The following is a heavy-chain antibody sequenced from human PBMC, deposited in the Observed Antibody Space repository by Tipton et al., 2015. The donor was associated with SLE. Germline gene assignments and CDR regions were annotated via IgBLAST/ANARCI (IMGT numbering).Heavy chain of an antibody. CDR1: GYTFTTYS. D-gene: IGHD3-3*01. Sequence: QLVQSGAEVKKPGASVKVSCKASGYTFTTYSISWVRQAPGQGLEWMGGIIPILSIANYAQKFQGRLTITADKSTITAYMEMSGLRSEDTAVYYCARGGFWSGYYSWFDPWGQGTLVTVSS. V-gene: IGHV1-69*10. CDR2: IIPILSIA. J-gene: IGHJ5*02. CDR3: ARGGFWSGYYSWFDP.